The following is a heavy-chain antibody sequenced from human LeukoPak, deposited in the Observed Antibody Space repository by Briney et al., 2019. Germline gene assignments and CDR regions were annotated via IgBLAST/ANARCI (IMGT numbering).Heavy chain of an antibody. J-gene: IGHJ4*02. Sequence: GGSLRLSCAASGFIFTNYFMSWVRQAPGKGLEWVANIKHDGSEKYYVDSVRGRFTISRDNTMNSLYLQMSSLRAEDTAVYYCATDRGWRTSGYYLYYFEYWGQGTLVTYSS. V-gene: IGHV3-7*01. CDR1: GFIFTNYF. CDR2: IKHDGSEK. D-gene: IGHD3-3*01. CDR3: ATDRGWRTSGYYLYYFEY.